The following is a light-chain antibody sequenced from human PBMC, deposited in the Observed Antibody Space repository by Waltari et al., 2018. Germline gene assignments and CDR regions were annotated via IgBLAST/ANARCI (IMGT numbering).Light chain of an antibody. CDR2: DAS. CDR1: QSVSRT. V-gene: IGKV3-20*01. Sequence: EIVLTQSPGNLSLSPGERATRSCRASQSVSRTLAWYQQKPGQAPRLLIYDASTRATGIPDRFSGSGFGTDFSLTISRLEPEDFAVYYCQKYGTLPATFGQGTTVEIK. CDR3: QKYGTLPAT. J-gene: IGKJ1*01.